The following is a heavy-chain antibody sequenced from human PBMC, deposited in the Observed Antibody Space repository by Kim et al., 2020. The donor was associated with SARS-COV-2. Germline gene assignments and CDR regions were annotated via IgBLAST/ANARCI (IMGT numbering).Heavy chain of an antibody. D-gene: IGHD3-16*02. CDR1: GYTFTSYA. V-gene: IGHV7-4-1*02. J-gene: IGHJ3*01. CDR3: ARPHTYYDYVWGSYRYNDAFDV. CDR2: INTNTGNP. Sequence: ASVKVSCKASGYTFTSYAMNWVRQAPGQGLEWMGWINTNTGNPTYAQGFTGRLVFSLDTSVSTAYLQISSLKAEDTAVYYCARPHTYYDYVWGSYRYNDAFDVWSQGTMVTVSS.